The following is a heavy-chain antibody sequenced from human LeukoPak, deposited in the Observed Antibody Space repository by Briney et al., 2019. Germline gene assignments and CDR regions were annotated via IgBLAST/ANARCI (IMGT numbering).Heavy chain of an antibody. CDR2: IYYSGTT. J-gene: IGHJ5*02. CDR1: GGAISSGGYY. Sequence: SQTLSLTCTVSGGAISSGGYYWSWIRQHPGKGLEWIGYIYYSGTTYYNPSLKSRVTISIDASKNQFSLKLSSVTAADTAVYYCARDDGDTAMVTWGQGTLVTVSS. V-gene: IGHV4-31*03. D-gene: IGHD5-18*01. CDR3: ARDDGDTAMVT.